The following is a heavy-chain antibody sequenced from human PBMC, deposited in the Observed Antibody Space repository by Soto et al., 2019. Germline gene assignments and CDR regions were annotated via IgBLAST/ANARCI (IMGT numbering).Heavy chain of an antibody. CDR1: GFTFSSYS. D-gene: IGHD3-16*01. J-gene: IGHJ6*03. CDR2: ISSSSSDI. CDR3: ARGTWGGYYYYMDV. Sequence: EVQLVESGGGLVKPGGSLRLSCAASGFTFSSYSMNWVRQAPGKGLEWVSSISSSSSDIYYADSVKGRFTISRDNAKNPLYLQMNSLRAEDTAVYYCARGTWGGYYYYMDVWGKGTTVTVSS. V-gene: IGHV3-21*01.